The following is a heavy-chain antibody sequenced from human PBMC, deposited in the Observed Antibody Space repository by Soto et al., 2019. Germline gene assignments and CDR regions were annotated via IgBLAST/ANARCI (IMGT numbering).Heavy chain of an antibody. CDR2: ISYDGSNK. Sequence: QVQLVESGGGVVQPGRSLRLSCAASGFTFSSYAMHWVRQAPGKGLEWVAVISYDGSNKYYADSVKGRFTISRDNSKNTLYLQMSSLRAEDTAVYYCARDPYDSSGYLLEYWGQGTLVTVSS. CDR1: GFTFSSYA. CDR3: ARDPYDSSGYLLEY. D-gene: IGHD3-22*01. J-gene: IGHJ4*02. V-gene: IGHV3-30-3*01.